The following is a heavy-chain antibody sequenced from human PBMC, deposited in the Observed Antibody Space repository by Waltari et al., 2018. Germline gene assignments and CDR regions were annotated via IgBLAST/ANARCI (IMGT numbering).Heavy chain of an antibody. CDR2: IDHSGST. CDR1: GGSFSNSY. D-gene: IGHD3-10*01. J-gene: IGHJ6*03. V-gene: IGHV4-34*02. CDR3: AGLRFNYYYFYHMDV. Sequence: QVHLQQWGAGLLKPSETLSLTCGVSGGSFSNSYWSGIRQPPGRGLEWIGEIDHSGSTNYNPSLKSRVTLSVDTSKKEFSLRLTSVTAADTAIYYCAGLRFNYYYFYHMDVWGKGTTVTVSS.